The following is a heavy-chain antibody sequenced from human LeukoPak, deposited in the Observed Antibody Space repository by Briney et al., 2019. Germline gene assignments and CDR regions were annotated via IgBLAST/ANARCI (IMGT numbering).Heavy chain of an antibody. D-gene: IGHD3-16*02. J-gene: IGHJ4*02. Sequence: PSETLSLTCTVSGGSISSSSYYWGWIRQPPGKGLEWIGIIYSSGSTHYNASLKSRVTISVDTSKNQFSLKLTSVTAADTAVYYCARRLSNGNFDYWGQGTLVTVSS. CDR1: GGSISSSSYY. V-gene: IGHV4-39*01. CDR3: ARRLSNGNFDY. CDR2: IYSSGST.